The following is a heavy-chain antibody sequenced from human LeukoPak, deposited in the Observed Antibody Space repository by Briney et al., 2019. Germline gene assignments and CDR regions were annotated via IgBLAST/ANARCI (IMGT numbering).Heavy chain of an antibody. CDR1: GGSISSYY. D-gene: IGHD3-16*02. V-gene: IGHV4-59*01. CDR3: ARGTSYYDYVWGSYRYYYFDY. CDR2: IYYSGST. Sequence: PSETLPLTCTVSGGSISSYYWSWIRQPPGKGLEWIGYIYYSGSTNYNPSLKSRVTISVDTSKNQFSLKLSSVTAADTAVYYCARGTSYYDYVWGSYRYYYFDYWGQGTLVTVSS. J-gene: IGHJ4*02.